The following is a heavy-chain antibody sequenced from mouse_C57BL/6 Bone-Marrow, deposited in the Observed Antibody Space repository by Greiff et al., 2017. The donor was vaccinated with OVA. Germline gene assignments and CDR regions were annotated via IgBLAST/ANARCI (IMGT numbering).Heavy chain of an antibody. CDR2: IYPSDSET. J-gene: IGHJ2*01. V-gene: IGHV1-61*01. D-gene: IGHD1-1*01. CDR3: ARERAYYYGSRDFDY. Sequence: QVQLQQPGAELVRPGSSVKLSCKASGYTFTSYWMDWVKQRPGQGLEWIGNIYPSDSETHYNQKFKDKATLTVAKSTSTAYMQLSSLTSEDSAVYYCARERAYYYGSRDFDYWGQGTTLTVSS. CDR1: GYTFTSYW.